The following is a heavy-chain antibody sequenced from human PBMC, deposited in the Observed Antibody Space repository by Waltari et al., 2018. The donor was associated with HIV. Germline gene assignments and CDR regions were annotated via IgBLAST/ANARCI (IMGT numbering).Heavy chain of an antibody. CDR2: INHSGST. V-gene: IGHV4-34*01. CDR1: GGSFSGYY. Sequence: QVQLQQWGAGLLKPSATLSLTFAVYGGSFSGYYWSWIRQPPGKGLEWIGEINHSGSTNYNPSLKSRVTISVDTSKNQFSLKLSSVTAADTAVYYCARVGDILTGYPFDYWGQGTLVTVSS. D-gene: IGHD3-9*01. J-gene: IGHJ4*02. CDR3: ARVGDILTGYPFDY.